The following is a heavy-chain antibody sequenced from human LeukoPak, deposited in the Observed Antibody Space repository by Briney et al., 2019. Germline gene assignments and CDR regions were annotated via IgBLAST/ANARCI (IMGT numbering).Heavy chain of an antibody. CDR1: GGSISSYY. V-gene: IGHV4-59*08. D-gene: IGHD2-2*01. CDR2: IYYSGST. J-gene: IGHJ6*02. CDR3: ARLLVVVPAASSPRNYYYYGMDV. Sequence: PSETLSLTCTVSGGSISSYYWSWIRQPPGKGLEWIGYIYYSGSTNYNPSLKSRVTISVDTSKNQFSLKLSSVTAADTAVYYCARLLVVVPAASSPRNYYYYGMDVWGQGTTVTVSS.